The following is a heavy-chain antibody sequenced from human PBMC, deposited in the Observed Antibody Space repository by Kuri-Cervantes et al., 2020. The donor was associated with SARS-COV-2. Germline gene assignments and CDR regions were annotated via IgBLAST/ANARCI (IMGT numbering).Heavy chain of an antibody. CDR2: ISGSGGST. J-gene: IGHJ6*03. CDR1: GFTFSSYA. D-gene: IGHD1-1*01. Sequence: GESLKISCAASGFTFSSYAMHWVRQAPGKGLEWVSAISGSGGSTYYADSVKGRFTISRDNDQSTVSLEMHSMRVEDTAVYFCARHWYHYFDAWGTGTTVTVSS. V-gene: IGHV3-23*01. CDR3: ARHWYHYFDA.